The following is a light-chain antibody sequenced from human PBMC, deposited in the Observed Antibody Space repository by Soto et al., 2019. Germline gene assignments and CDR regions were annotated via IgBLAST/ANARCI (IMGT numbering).Light chain of an antibody. Sequence: EIVLTQSPATLSLSPGERATLSCRASQSVSSYLAWYQQKPGQAPRLLIYDASSRATGIPDRFSGSGSGTDFTLTISSLEPDDFAVYYCQQRGNWPRTFGQGTKVDNK. V-gene: IGKV3-11*01. CDR2: DAS. CDR1: QSVSSY. CDR3: QQRGNWPRT. J-gene: IGKJ1*01.